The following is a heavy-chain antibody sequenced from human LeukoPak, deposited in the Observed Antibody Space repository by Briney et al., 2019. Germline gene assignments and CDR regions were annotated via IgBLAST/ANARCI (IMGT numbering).Heavy chain of an antibody. J-gene: IGHJ4*02. V-gene: IGHV3-48*03. CDR1: GFTFSSYR. CDR3: ARDLYTYGSYFYDRFDS. CDR2: ISSLGDNI. D-gene: IGHD5-18*01. Sequence: GGSLRLSCAASGFTFSSYRMIWVRQAPGKGLEWLSYISSLGDNIYYADSVKGRFTISRDNAKNSLSLQMNSLRAEDTAVYYCARDLYTYGSYFYDRFDSWGQGTLVTVSS.